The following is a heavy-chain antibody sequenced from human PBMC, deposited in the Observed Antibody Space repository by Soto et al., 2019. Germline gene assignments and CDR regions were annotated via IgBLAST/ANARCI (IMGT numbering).Heavy chain of an antibody. V-gene: IGHV3-15*01. CDR3: TSDLDSGTPDYYYYYYYMDV. Sequence: PGGSLRLSCAASGFTFSNAWMSWVRQAPGKGMEWVGRIKSKTDGGTTDYAAPVKGRFTISRDDSKNTLYLQMNSLKTEDTAVYYCTSDLDSGTPDYYYYYYYMDVCGKGTTVTVSS. D-gene: IGHD1-26*01. CDR1: GFTFSNAW. CDR2: IKSKTDGGTT. J-gene: IGHJ6*03.